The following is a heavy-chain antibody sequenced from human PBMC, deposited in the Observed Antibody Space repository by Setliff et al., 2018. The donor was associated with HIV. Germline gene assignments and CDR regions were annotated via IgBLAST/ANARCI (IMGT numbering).Heavy chain of an antibody. J-gene: IGHJ3*02. D-gene: IGHD6-13*01. Sequence: SVKVSCKASGGTFRSYAVSWVRQAPGQGLEWMGGIIPIFGTLNYAQKFQGRVTITADESTSAAYMELSSLRSEDTAVYYCARGVPSGQLANPDAFDIWGQGTMVTVSS. V-gene: IGHV1-69*13. CDR3: ARGVPSGQLANPDAFDI. CDR2: IIPIFGTL. CDR1: GGTFRSYA.